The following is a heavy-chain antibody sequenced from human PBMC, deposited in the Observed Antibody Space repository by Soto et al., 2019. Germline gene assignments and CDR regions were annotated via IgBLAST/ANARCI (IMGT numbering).Heavy chain of an antibody. D-gene: IGHD3-10*01. CDR2: ISGSGGST. Sequence: EVQLLESGGGLVQPGGSLRLSCAASGFTFSSYAMSWVRQAPGKGLEWVSAISGSGGSTYYADSVKGRFTISRDNSKNKLYLKMNSLRAEDTAVYYCAKGPHYYGSGSQYGMDVWGQGTTVTGSS. V-gene: IGHV3-23*01. J-gene: IGHJ6*02. CDR3: AKGPHYYGSGSQYGMDV. CDR1: GFTFSSYA.